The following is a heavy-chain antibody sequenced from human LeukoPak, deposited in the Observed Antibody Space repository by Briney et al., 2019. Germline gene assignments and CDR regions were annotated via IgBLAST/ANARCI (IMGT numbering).Heavy chain of an antibody. J-gene: IGHJ5*02. V-gene: IGHV4-34*01. CDR2: INHSGST. CDR3: ARGWKYYYGSGSYRWFDP. D-gene: IGHD3-10*01. CDR1: GFTFSSYA. Sequence: GPLRLSCAASGFTFSSYAMSWVRQAPGKGLEWIGEINHSGSTNYDPSLKSRVTISVDTSKNQFSLKLSSVTAADTAVYYCARGWKYYYGSGSYRWFDPWGQGTLVTVSS.